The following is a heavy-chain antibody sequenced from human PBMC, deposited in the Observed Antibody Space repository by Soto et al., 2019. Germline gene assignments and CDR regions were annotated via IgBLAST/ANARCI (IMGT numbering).Heavy chain of an antibody. D-gene: IGHD4-17*01. CDR1: GYIFTSHY. J-gene: IGHJ3*01. CDR3: ARGHAMTTAVTPVPAFDV. V-gene: IGHV1-46*01. Sequence: GASVKVSCKPSGYIFTSHYIHWVRQAPGQGPEWMGIINPDGGSASDAQKFQGRVTMTSDTSTSTLYMEVSSLRSEDTAVYYCARGHAMTTAVTPVPAFDVWGQGTMVNVS. CDR2: INPDGGSA.